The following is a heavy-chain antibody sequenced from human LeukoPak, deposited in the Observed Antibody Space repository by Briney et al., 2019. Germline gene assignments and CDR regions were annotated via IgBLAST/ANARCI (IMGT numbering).Heavy chain of an antibody. Sequence: ASVKVSCKASGYTFTSYYIQWVRQAPGQGLEWMGIINPNSSYTIYAQKFQGRVTMTRDMSTNTVYMELSSLVSEDTAVYYCARDHDVGPTFDYWGQGTLVTVSS. CDR1: GYTFTSYY. CDR2: INPNSSYT. J-gene: IGHJ4*02. V-gene: IGHV1-46*01. CDR3: ARDHDVGPTFDY. D-gene: IGHD1-26*01.